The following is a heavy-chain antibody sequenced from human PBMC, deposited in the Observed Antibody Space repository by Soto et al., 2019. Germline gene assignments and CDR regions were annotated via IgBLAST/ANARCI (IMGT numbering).Heavy chain of an antibody. D-gene: IGHD6-13*01. Sequence: SETLSLTCTVSGGSISNYYWSWIRQPPGKGLEWIGYIYYSGSTNYNPSLKSRVTMSVGTSENQFSLKLSSVTAADTAVYYCARGRWPDFDYWGQGTLVTVSS. CDR3: ARGRWPDFDY. CDR2: IYYSGST. J-gene: IGHJ4*02. V-gene: IGHV4-59*01. CDR1: GGSISNYY.